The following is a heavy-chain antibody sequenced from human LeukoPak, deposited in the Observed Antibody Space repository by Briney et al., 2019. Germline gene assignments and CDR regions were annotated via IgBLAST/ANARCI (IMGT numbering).Heavy chain of an antibody. V-gene: IGHV3-7*01. CDR3: ARIITSLLRYFDWLPYYFDY. D-gene: IGHD3-9*01. Sequence: PGGSLRLSCAASGFTFSSYWMSWVRQAPGKGLEWVANIKQDGSEKYYVDSVKGRFTISRDNAKNSLYLQMNSLRAEDTAVYYCARIITSLLRYFDWLPYYFDYWGQGTLVTVSS. J-gene: IGHJ4*02. CDR2: IKQDGSEK. CDR1: GFTFSSYW.